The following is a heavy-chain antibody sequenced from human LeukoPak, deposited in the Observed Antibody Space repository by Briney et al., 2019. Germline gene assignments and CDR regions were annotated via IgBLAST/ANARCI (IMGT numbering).Heavy chain of an antibody. Sequence: GGSLRLSCAASGFTFRNYAMTWVRQAPGKGLGWVSVVTGNGDTTYYADSLKGRFTISRDNSRNTLYLQMNSLRAEDTAVYHCARNAADCTTSACYDSWGQGTLVTVSS. J-gene: IGHJ4*02. CDR3: ARNAADCTTSACYDS. CDR1: GFTFRNYA. CDR2: VTGNGDTT. D-gene: IGHD2-8*01. V-gene: IGHV3-23*01.